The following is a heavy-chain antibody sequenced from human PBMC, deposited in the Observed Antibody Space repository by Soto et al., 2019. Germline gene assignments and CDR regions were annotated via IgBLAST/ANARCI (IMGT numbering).Heavy chain of an antibody. V-gene: IGHV4-34*01. Sequence: SETLSLTCAVYGGSFSGYYWSWIRQPPGKGLEWIGEINHSGSTNYNPSLKSRVTISVDTSKNQFSLKLSSVTAADTAVYYCAVQGIAAAGTYYGMDVWGQGTTVTVSS. CDR1: GGSFSGYY. J-gene: IGHJ6*02. D-gene: IGHD6-13*01. CDR2: INHSGST. CDR3: AVQGIAAAGTYYGMDV.